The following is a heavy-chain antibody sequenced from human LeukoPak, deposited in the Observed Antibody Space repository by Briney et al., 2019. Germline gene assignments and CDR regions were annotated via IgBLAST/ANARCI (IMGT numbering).Heavy chain of an antibody. J-gene: IGHJ4*02. CDR2: ISISSTI. CDR3: ARKTNYFDY. CDR1: GFTFSRYS. Sequence: PGGSLRLSCAASGFTFSRYSMNWVRQAPGKGLEWVSYISISSTINYADSVKGRFTISRDNAKNSLYLQMNSLRAEDTAVYYCARKTNYFDYWGQGTLVTVSS. V-gene: IGHV3-48*01.